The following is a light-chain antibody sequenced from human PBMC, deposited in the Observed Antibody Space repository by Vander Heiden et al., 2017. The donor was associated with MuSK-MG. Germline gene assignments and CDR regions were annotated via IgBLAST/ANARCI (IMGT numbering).Light chain of an antibody. CDR2: DVT. Sequence: QSALTQPASVSRSPAQSITIPSPGSKTDIGGFHYVSWYQHHPGEPPKRLIYDVTTRPAGISVRFSGSKSGKTASRTISGLQAEDGADYYGSSYSVSSTLVVFGGGTKVTVL. J-gene: IGLJ2*01. V-gene: IGLV2-14*03. CDR1: KTDIGGFHY. CDR3: SSYSVSSTLVV.